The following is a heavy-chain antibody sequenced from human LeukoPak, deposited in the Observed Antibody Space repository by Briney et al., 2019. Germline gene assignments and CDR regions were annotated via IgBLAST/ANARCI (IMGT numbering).Heavy chain of an antibody. D-gene: IGHD5-12*01. CDR2: IYSGGST. CDR3: AKRGSVSGYIYLDY. V-gene: IGHV3-53*01. CDR1: GFTVSSNY. Sequence: GGSLRLSCAASGFTVSSNYMSWVRQAPGKGLEWVSVIYSGGSTYYADSVKGRFTISRDSSKNTLYLQMNSLSAEDTAIYYCAKRGSVSGYIYLDYWGQGTLVTVSS. J-gene: IGHJ4*02.